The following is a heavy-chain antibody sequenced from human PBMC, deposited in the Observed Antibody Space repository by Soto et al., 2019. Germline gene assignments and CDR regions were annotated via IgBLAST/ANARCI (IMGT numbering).Heavy chain of an antibody. CDR3: ARAYGYYVFDY. CDR2: IYYSSST. D-gene: IGHD4-17*01. CDR1: GGSISSYY. Sequence: QVQLQESGPGLVKPSETLSLTCTVSGGSISSYYWSWIRQPPGKGPEWIGYIYYSSSTNYNPSLKRRVTITVDTSKNQFALKMSSVTAADTAVYYCARAYGYYVFDYWGQGTLVTVSS. V-gene: IGHV4-59*01. J-gene: IGHJ4*02.